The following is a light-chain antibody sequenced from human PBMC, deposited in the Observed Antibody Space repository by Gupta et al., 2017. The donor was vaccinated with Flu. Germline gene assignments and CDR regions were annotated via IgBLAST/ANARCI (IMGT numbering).Light chain of an antibody. CDR1: ELGDEY. V-gene: IGLV3-1*01. J-gene: IGLJ2*01. CDR3: QAYGSSAVV. CDR2: QDA. Sequence: ELTQPPSVSVSPGQTASITCSGHELGDEYVCWYQQKPGQSPVLLIYQDAKRPSGSPERFSGSNSGNTATLTISGTQAMDEADYYWQAYGSSAVVFGGGTKLIVL.